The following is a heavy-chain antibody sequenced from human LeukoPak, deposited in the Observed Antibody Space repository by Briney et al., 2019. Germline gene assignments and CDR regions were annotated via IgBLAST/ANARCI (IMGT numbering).Heavy chain of an antibody. CDR1: GYTFTSYG. CDR2: ISAYNGNT. V-gene: IGHV1-18*01. D-gene: IGHD4-17*01. Sequence: GASVKVSCKASGYTFTSYGISWVRQAPGQGLEWMGWISAYNGNTNYAQKLQGRVTMTTDTSTSTAYMELRSLRSDDTAVYYCARDLLTVTTPHFDYWGQGTLVTVSS. J-gene: IGHJ4*02. CDR3: ARDLLTVTTPHFDY.